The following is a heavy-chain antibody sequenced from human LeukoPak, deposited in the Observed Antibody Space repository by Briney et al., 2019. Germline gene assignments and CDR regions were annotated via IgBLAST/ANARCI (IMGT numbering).Heavy chain of an antibody. CDR3: ARMYYYDSSGYPDY. CDR2: IDWDDDR. Sequence: SGPTLVNPTQTLTLTCTFSGFSLSTSGMCVSWIRQPPGKALEWLARIDWDDDRYYSTSLKTRLTISKDTSKNQVVLTMTNMDPVDTATYYCARMYYYDSSGYPDYWGQGTLVTVSS. D-gene: IGHD3-22*01. J-gene: IGHJ4*02. CDR1: GFSLSTSGMC. V-gene: IGHV2-70*11.